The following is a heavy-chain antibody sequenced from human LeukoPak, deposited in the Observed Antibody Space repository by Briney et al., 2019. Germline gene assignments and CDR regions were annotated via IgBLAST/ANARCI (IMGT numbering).Heavy chain of an antibody. CDR1: GYXXTGYY. CDR2: XNPNSGGT. CDR3: ARGGYSSSWGNWFDP. J-gene: IGHJ5*02. D-gene: IGHD6-13*01. V-gene: IGHV1-2*02. Sequence: ASVKVSCKASGYXXTGYYXXWVRQAPXXXXXXXXXXNPNSGGTNYAQKFQGRVTMTRDTSISTAYMELSRLRSDDTAVYYCARGGYSSSWGNWFDPWGQGTLVTVSS.